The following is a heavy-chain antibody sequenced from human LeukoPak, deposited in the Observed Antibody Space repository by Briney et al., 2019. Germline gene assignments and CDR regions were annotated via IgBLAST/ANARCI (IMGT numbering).Heavy chain of an antibody. CDR3: ARDPRGVEWEGKVDY. D-gene: IGHD1-26*01. CDR1: GGTFSSYA. Sequence: ASVKVSCKASGGTFSSYAISWVRQALGQGLEWMGWINPNSGGTNYAQKFQGRFTMTRDTSINTAYMELSRLRSDDTALYYCARDPRGVEWEGKVDYWGQGTLVTVSS. J-gene: IGHJ4*02. CDR2: INPNSGGT. V-gene: IGHV1-2*02.